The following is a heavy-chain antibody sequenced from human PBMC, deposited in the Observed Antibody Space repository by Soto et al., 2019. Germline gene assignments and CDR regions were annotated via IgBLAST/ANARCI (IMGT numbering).Heavy chain of an antibody. CDR2: IYYDGRT. CDR1: GGSISNYF. V-gene: IGHV4-59*08. D-gene: IGHD4-4*01. CDR3: ARLGNYEGAY. J-gene: IGHJ4*02. Sequence: QVQLQESGPGLVKPSETLSLTCTVSGGSISNYFWVWIRQPPGKGLEWIGYIYYDGRTDYNPSLKSRVPISLDTPKKKFSLRLSSVTAADTAVYYCARLGNYEGAYWGQGALVTVSS.